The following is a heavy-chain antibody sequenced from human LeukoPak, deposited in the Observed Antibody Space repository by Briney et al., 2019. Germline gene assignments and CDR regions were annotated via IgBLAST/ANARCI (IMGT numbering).Heavy chain of an antibody. Sequence: SETLSLTCTVSGGSISSSSYYWGWIRQPPGKGLEWIGSIYFIGITYYNPSLKSRVTISVDTSKNQFSLKLSSVTAADTAVYYCARERGSDAFDIWGQGTMVTVSS. CDR2: IYFIGIT. CDR1: GGSISSSSYY. J-gene: IGHJ3*02. CDR3: ARERGSDAFDI. V-gene: IGHV4-39*07. D-gene: IGHD3-16*01.